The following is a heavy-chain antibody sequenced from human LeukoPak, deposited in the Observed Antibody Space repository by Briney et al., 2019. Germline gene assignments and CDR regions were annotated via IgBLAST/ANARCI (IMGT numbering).Heavy chain of an antibody. Sequence: ASVKVSCKASGYTFTSYGISWVRQAPGQVLEWMGWISAYNGNTNYAQKLQGRVTMTTDTSTSTAYMELRSLRSDDTAVYYCARDEYRSSWYYFDYWGQGTLVTVSS. D-gene: IGHD6-13*01. J-gene: IGHJ4*02. CDR3: ARDEYRSSWYYFDY. CDR2: ISAYNGNT. CDR1: GYTFTSYG. V-gene: IGHV1-18*01.